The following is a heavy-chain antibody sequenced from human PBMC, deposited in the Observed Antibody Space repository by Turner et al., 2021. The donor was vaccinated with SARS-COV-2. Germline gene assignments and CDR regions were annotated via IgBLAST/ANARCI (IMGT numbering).Heavy chain of an antibody. J-gene: IGHJ2*01. Sequence: EVHLVESGGGLVQPGGSLRLSCAASGFPCSGYEMNWVRQATGKGLEWVSYISSSGGTIYYADSVKGRFTISRDNAKNSLYLQMNSLRAEDTAVYYCARDQYYDSSGYYFFRASYFDLWGRGTLVTVSS. CDR3: ARDQYYDSSGYYFFRASYFDL. CDR2: ISSSGGTI. D-gene: IGHD3-22*01. V-gene: IGHV3-48*03. CDR1: GFPCSGYE.